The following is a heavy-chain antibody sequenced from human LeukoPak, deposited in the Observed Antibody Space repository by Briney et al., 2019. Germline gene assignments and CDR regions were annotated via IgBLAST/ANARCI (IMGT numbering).Heavy chain of an antibody. CDR3: ARGKTMGDY. V-gene: IGHV1-46*01. CDR1: EYTFIIYY. D-gene: IGHD4/OR15-4a*01. J-gene: IGHJ4*02. Sequence: ASVKVSCKASEYTFIIYYIHWVRQAPGQGLEWMGTVNPSGGSTNYAQKFQGRITMTRDTSTSTVYMELSSLKSEDTAVYYCARGKTMGDYWGQGTRVTVSS. CDR2: VNPSGGST.